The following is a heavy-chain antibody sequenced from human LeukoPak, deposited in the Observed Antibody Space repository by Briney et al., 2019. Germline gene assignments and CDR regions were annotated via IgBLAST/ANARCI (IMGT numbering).Heavy chain of an antibody. V-gene: IGHV3-30*18. J-gene: IGHJ4*02. CDR1: GFTFSSYG. Sequence: PGRSLRLSCAASGFTFSSYGMHWVRQAPGKGLEWVAVISYDGSNKYYADSVKGRFTIPRDNSKNTLYLQMNSLRAEDTAVYYCAKESWLAEHFSYYFDYWGQGTLVTVSS. CDR2: ISYDGSNK. D-gene: IGHD6-19*01. CDR3: AKESWLAEHFSYYFDY.